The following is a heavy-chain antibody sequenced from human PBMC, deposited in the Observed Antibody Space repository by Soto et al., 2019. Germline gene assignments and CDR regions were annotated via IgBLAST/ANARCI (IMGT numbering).Heavy chain of an antibody. Sequence: PSEALSLTCTLSGGSISSYYWSWIRQPPGKGLEWIGYIYYSGSTNYNPSLKSRVTISVDTSKNQFSLKLSSVTAADTAVYYCAGTRGYCSGGSCPTVVDYWGQGTLVTVS. J-gene: IGHJ4*02. V-gene: IGHV4-59*01. CDR1: GGSISSYY. CDR3: AGTRGYCSGGSCPTVVDY. CDR2: IYYSGST. D-gene: IGHD2-15*01.